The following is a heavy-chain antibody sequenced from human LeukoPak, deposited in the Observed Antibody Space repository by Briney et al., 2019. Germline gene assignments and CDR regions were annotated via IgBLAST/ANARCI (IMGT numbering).Heavy chain of an antibody. V-gene: IGHV4-39*02. CDR2: IYYSGST. CDR1: GGSISSSSYY. CDR3: ARDHYRGFDY. Sequence: SETLSLTCTVSGGSISSSSYYWGWIRQPPGKGLEWIGSIYYSGSTYYNPSLKSRVTISVDTSKNQFSLKLSSVTAADTAMYYCARDHYRGFDYWGQGILVTVSS. J-gene: IGHJ4*02. D-gene: IGHD1-26*01.